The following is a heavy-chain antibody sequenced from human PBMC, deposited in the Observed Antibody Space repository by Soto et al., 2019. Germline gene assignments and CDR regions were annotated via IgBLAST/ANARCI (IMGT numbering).Heavy chain of an antibody. CDR3: ARGGCRTTSCYSHFES. D-gene: IGHD2-2*02. V-gene: IGHV1-69*02. CDR1: GGTFNTYT. Sequence: QVQLVQSGAEVKKPGSSVKVSCKASGGTFNTYTISWVRQAPGQGLEWMGRIIPMLGIPNYAQKFQGRVTIXPDKSTNTAYMELSSLRSGDTAMYYCARGGCRTTSCYSHFESWGQGTLVTVSS. CDR2: IIPMLGIP. J-gene: IGHJ4*02.